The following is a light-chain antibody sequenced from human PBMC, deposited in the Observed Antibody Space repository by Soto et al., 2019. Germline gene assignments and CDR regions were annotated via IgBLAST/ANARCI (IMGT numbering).Light chain of an antibody. J-gene: IGKJ3*01. CDR3: QQRSNWRGVT. CDR2: DAS. V-gene: IGKV3-11*01. Sequence: EIVLTQSPATLSLSPGERATLSCRASQSVSNFLFWYQQKSGQAPRLLIYDASSRAAGIPARFSGSGSGTDFTLTITSLEPEDFAVYYCQQRSNWRGVTFGPGTKVDI. CDR1: QSVSNF.